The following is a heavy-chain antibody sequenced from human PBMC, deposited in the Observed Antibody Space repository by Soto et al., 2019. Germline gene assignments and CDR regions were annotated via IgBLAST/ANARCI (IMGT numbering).Heavy chain of an antibody. J-gene: IGHJ4*02. Sequence: PSLTCNVSGDSMTKYYWSWIRQPAGKGLEWIGRIYTSGSTNYNPSLKSRVTMSIDTSNNHFSLNLKSVTAADTAVYYCARTVGAAYYFDFWGQGALVTVSS. D-gene: IGHD1-26*01. CDR1: GDSMTKYY. V-gene: IGHV4-4*07. CDR2: IYTSGST. CDR3: ARTVGAAYYFDF.